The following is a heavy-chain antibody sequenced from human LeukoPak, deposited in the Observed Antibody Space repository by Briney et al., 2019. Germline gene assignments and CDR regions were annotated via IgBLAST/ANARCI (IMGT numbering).Heavy chain of an antibody. J-gene: IGHJ4*02. D-gene: IGHD3-22*01. Sequence: PGGSLRLSCAASGFTFSCYAMSWVRQAPGKGLEWVSAISGSGGSTYYADSVKGRFTISRDNSKNTLYLQMNSLRAEDTAVYYCPKDSYYYDSSAPLREVDYWGQGTLVTVSS. CDR2: ISGSGGST. CDR1: GFTFSCYA. V-gene: IGHV3-23*01. CDR3: PKDSYYYDSSAPLREVDY.